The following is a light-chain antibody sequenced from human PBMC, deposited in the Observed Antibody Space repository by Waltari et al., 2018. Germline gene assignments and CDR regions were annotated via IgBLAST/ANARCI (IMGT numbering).Light chain of an antibody. CDR1: NIGTNS. CDR2: YDR. Sequence: SYVLTQPPSVSVAPGETARITCGGNNIGTNSVHWYHQKPGQAPVLVISYDRDRRSGIPERFSGSNSGNTATLTISRVEAGDEAEYFCQVWDANNEPGVFGTGTEVTVL. V-gene: IGLV3-21*04. CDR3: QVWDANNEPGV. J-gene: IGLJ1*01.